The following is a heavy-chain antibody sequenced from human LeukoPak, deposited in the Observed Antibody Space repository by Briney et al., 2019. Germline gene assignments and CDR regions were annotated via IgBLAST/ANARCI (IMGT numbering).Heavy chain of an antibody. J-gene: IGHJ4*02. Sequence: PGGSLRLSCAASGFIFSSYWMTWVRQAPGKGLEWVANIKQDGSERYYVDSVKGRFTISRDNAKNSLYLQMNSLRAGDTAVYFCARVRYCSGGSCYDDYWGQGTLVTVSS. D-gene: IGHD2-15*01. V-gene: IGHV3-7*05. CDR2: IKQDGSER. CDR3: ARVRYCSGGSCYDDY. CDR1: GFIFSSYW.